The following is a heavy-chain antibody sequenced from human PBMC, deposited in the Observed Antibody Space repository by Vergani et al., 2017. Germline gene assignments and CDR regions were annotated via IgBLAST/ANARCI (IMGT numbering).Heavy chain of an antibody. CDR3: ARAAALYYDFWSGYYPSPDAFDI. CDR1: GDSVPSNSGA. V-gene: IGHV6-1*01. Sequence: QVQLQESGAGLVKPSETLSLTCAISGDSVPSNSGAWNWIRQSPSRGREWLGRTYYRSKWYNEYTVAVKSRITINPDTSNNQFSLQPNSVTPEDTAVYYCARAAALYYDFWSGYYPSPDAFDIWGQGTMVTVSS. J-gene: IGHJ3*02. CDR2: TYYRSKWYN. D-gene: IGHD3-3*01.